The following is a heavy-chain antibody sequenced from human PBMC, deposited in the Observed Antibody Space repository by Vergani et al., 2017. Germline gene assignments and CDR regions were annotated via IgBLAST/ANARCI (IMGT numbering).Heavy chain of an antibody. D-gene: IGHD5-18*01. Sequence: QVTLKESGPVLVKPTETLTLTCTVSGFSLSNARMGVSWIRQPPGKALEWLAHIFSNDEKSYSTSLKSRLTISKDTSKSQVVLTMTNMDPVDTATYYCAKDHDSPANSYGQGFGAFDIWGQGTMVTVSS. V-gene: IGHV2-26*01. J-gene: IGHJ3*02. CDR2: IFSNDEK. CDR3: AKDHDSPANSYGQGFGAFDI. CDR1: GFSLSNARMG.